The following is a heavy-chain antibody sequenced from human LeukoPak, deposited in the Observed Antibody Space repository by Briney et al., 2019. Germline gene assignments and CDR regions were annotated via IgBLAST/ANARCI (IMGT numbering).Heavy chain of an antibody. CDR1: GFTFSSYA. V-gene: IGHV3-23*01. J-gene: IGHJ4*02. CDR2: ISGSGSTI. D-gene: IGHD1-26*01. CDR3: ARDGGGSYLDY. Sequence: GGSLRLSCAASGFTFSSYAMSWVRQAPGKGLEWVSAISGSGSTIYYADSVKGRFTISRDNAKNSLYLQMNSLRAEDTAVYYCARDGGGSYLDYWGQGTLVTVSS.